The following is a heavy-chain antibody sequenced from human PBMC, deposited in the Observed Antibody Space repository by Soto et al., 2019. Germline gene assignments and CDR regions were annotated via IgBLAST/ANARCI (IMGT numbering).Heavy chain of an antibody. Sequence: GGSLRLSCAGSGYPFNNARMCWVCHALGQGHEWVGRIDGGKTDFAAPVEGRFTFSRDDSRNTLFLQMNSLKTEDTGVYYCTTNAAPKLRTPRYRGPGPLRTVSS. J-gene: IGHJ4*02. D-gene: IGHD1-1*01. CDR3: TTNAAPKLRTPRY. V-gene: IGHV3-15*01. CDR2: IDGGKT. CDR1: GYPFNNAR.